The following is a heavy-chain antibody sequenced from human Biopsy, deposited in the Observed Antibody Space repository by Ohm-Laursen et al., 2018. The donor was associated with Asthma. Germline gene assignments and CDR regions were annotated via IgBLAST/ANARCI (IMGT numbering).Heavy chain of an antibody. CDR3: AKASSSGWSAPLDY. J-gene: IGHJ4*02. V-gene: IGHV3-9*01. D-gene: IGHD6-19*01. CDR1: GFMFRSFG. CDR2: IIWNGARV. Sequence: SLRLSCAASGFMFRSFGMHWVRQTPGKGLEWVSSIIWNGARVDYADAVKGRFTISRDNAKNSLYLQMNTLKTEDTAIYFCAKASSSGWSAPLDYWGQGMLVTVSS.